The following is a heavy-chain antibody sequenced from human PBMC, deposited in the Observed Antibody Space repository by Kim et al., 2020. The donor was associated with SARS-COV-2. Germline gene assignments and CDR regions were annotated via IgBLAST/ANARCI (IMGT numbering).Heavy chain of an antibody. J-gene: IGHJ4*02. CDR3: ARDTPEGQMAIITADY. Sequence: ASVKVSCKTSGYTFSSYGISWVRQAPGQGLEWMGWINVYNGNTYYAQNLQGRVTMTTDTSTGTAYMELRSLRSDDTAVYYCARDTPEGQMAIITADYWGQGTLVTVSS. CDR2: INVYNGNT. V-gene: IGHV1-18*04. D-gene: IGHD5-12*01. CDR1: GYTFSSYG.